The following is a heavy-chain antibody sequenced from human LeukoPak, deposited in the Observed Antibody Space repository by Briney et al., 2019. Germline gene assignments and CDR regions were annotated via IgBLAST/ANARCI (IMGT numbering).Heavy chain of an antibody. V-gene: IGHV4-59*12. Sequence: SETLSLTCTVSGGSLSTYYWSWIRQPPGKGLEWIACIYYTGSTNYNPSLKSRGTMSVDTSKNQFSLRLTSVTAADTVVYYCARGSITVVPAFDIWGQGTVVTVSS. CDR2: IYYTGST. J-gene: IGHJ3*02. D-gene: IGHD4-23*01. CDR1: GGSLSTYY. CDR3: ARGSITVVPAFDI.